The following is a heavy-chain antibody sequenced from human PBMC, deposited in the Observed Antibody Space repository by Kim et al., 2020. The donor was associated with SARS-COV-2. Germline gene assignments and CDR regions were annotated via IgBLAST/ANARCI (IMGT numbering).Heavy chain of an antibody. CDR1: GFTFVDNT. D-gene: IGHD3-16*02. Sequence: GGSLRLSCTASGFTFVDNTMSWFRQAPGKGLEWVGFIRSKAYGETTEYAASVKGRFTISRDDSKSIAYLQMNSLKTEDTAVYYCSRGYMITFGGVIDKFDYWGQGTLVTVSS. CDR3: SRGYMITFGGVIDKFDY. CDR2: IRSKAYGETT. J-gene: IGHJ4*02. V-gene: IGHV3-49*03.